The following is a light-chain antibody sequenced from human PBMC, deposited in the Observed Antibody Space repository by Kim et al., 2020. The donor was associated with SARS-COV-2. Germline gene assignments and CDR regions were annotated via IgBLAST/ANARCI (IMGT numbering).Light chain of an antibody. V-gene: IGKV3-15*01. CDR3: QQYNKWPST. Sequence: EIVMTQSPATLSVSPGERATLSCRASQSISNTLAWYQQKPGQAPRLLINGASTRATGIPARFSGSGSGTEFTLTISSLQSEDFAVYYCQQYNKWPSTFGQGTKVEIK. CDR2: GAS. CDR1: QSISNT. J-gene: IGKJ1*01.